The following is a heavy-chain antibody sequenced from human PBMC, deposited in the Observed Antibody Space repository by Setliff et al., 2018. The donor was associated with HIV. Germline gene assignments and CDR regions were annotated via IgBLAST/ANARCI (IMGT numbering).Heavy chain of an antibody. D-gene: IGHD1-26*01. V-gene: IGHV3-48*01. CDR1: GFTFSSCS. CDR2: ISSSSSTR. J-gene: IGHJ6*03. CDR3: ARDEVGATPNYYYMDV. Sequence: SLRLSCAASGFTFSSCSMNWVRQAPGKGLEWVSYISSSSSTRYYADSVKGRFTISRDNAKNSLYLQMNSLRAEDTAVYYCARDEVGATPNYYYMDVWGKGTTVTVSS.